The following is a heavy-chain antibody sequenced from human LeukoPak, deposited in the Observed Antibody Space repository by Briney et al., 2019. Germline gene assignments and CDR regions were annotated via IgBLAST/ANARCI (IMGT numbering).Heavy chain of an antibody. CDR2: INHSGST. CDR3: ARGPNDIAAAGLYGMDV. V-gene: IGHV4-34*01. Sequence: SETLSLTCAVYGGSFSGYYWSWIRQPPGKGLEWIGEINHSGSTYYNPSLKSRVTISVDTSKNQFSLKLSSVTAADTAVYYCARGPNDIAAAGLYGMDVWGQGTTVTVSS. J-gene: IGHJ6*02. CDR1: GGSFSGYY. D-gene: IGHD6-13*01.